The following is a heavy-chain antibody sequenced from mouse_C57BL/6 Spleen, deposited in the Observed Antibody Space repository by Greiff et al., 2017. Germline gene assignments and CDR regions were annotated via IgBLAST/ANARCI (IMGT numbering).Heavy chain of an antibody. V-gene: IGHV1-82*01. CDR1: GYAFSSSW. J-gene: IGHJ4*01. D-gene: IGHD2-5*01. CDR2: IYPGDGDT. Sequence: QVHVKQSGPELVKPGASVKISCKASGYAFSSSWMNWVKQRPGKGLEWIGRIYPGDGDTNYNGKFKGKATLTADKSSSTAYMQLSSLTSEDSAVYFCARRAYYSNPYYAMDYWGQGTSVTVSS. CDR3: ARRAYYSNPYYAMDY.